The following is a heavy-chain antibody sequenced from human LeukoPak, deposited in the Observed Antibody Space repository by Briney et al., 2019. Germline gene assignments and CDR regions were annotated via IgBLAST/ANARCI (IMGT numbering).Heavy chain of an antibody. CDR1: GFTFSSYS. J-gene: IGHJ4*02. CDR3: ARPEYSSSSRVDY. Sequence: GGSLILSCAASGFTFSSYSMNWVRQAPGKGLEWVSSISSSSSYIYYADSVKGRFTISRDNAKNSLYLQMNSLRAEDTAVYYCARPEYSSSSRVDYWGQGTLVTVSS. D-gene: IGHD6-6*01. V-gene: IGHV3-21*01. CDR2: ISSSSSYI.